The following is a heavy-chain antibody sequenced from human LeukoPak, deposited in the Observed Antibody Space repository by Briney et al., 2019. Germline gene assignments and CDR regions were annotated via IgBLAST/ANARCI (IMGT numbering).Heavy chain of an antibody. J-gene: IGHJ4*02. Sequence: GGSLRLSCAASGFTFSNYAMNWVRQAAGKGLEWVGRIRNKANSYTTEYAASVKGRFTISRDDSKNSLYLQMNSLKTEDTAVYYCAQSGSYAAFDYWGQGTLVTVSS. CDR1: GFTFSNYA. CDR2: IRNKANSYTT. D-gene: IGHD3-16*01. V-gene: IGHV3-72*01. CDR3: AQSGSYAAFDY.